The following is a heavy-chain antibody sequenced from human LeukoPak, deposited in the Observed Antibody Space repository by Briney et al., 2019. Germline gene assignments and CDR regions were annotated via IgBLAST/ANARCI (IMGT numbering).Heavy chain of an antibody. CDR1: GASISSSSSY. CDR3: ARAELYCGGDCYSYYYYYMDV. Sequence: SDTLSLTCTVSGASISSSSSYWGWIRQPPGKGLEWVGYIYYSGSTNYNPSLKSRVTISVNTCKNQFSRKLRPAPAAATAVYSCARAELYCGGDCYSYYYYYMDVWGKGTTVTVSS. J-gene: IGHJ6*03. CDR2: IYYSGST. V-gene: IGHV4-61*05. D-gene: IGHD2-21*02.